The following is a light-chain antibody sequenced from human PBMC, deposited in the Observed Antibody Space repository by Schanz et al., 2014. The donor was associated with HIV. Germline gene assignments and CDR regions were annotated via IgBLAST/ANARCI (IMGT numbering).Light chain of an antibody. CDR1: QGINNY. CDR2: TAS. Sequence: DIQLTQSPSFLSASVGDRVAITCRASQGINNYLAWYQQKPGKAPELLIYTASTLQSGVPSRFSGSGSGTDFTLTISCLQSEDFATYYCQQYYSYPRTFGQGTKVEIK. V-gene: IGKV1-9*01. CDR3: QQYYSYPRT. J-gene: IGKJ1*01.